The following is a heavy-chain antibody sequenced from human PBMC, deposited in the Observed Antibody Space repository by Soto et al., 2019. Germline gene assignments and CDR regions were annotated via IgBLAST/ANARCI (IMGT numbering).Heavy chain of an antibody. V-gene: IGHV4-4*02. Sequence: QVQLQESGPGLVKPSETLSLICAVSGDSISSSNWWTWVRQPPGKGLEWIGEIYHRGSPNYNPSLKSRVNISIDKSKNHFSLKLSSVTAADTAVYYCARDRGYSNGPIDYWGQGTLVTVSS. D-gene: IGHD5-18*01. J-gene: IGHJ4*02. CDR3: ARDRGYSNGPIDY. CDR2: IYHRGSP. CDR1: GDSISSSNW.